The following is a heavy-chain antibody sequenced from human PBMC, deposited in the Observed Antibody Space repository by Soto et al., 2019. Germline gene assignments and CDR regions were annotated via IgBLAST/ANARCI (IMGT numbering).Heavy chain of an antibody. D-gene: IGHD3-3*01. CDR3: ARDPYPYYDFWGGTLPYNYYGMDV. Sequence: SVKVSCKASGFTFRSSGIPWVRHARGQRLEWIGWIVGGSGKTKYAQEFQERGTMTRDMSTSTAYMELRGLRAEGPAVYYCARDPYPYYDFWGGTLPYNYYGMDVWGQGTTVTVSS. J-gene: IGHJ6*02. V-gene: IGHV1-58*02. CDR1: GFTFRSSG. CDR2: IVGGSGKT.